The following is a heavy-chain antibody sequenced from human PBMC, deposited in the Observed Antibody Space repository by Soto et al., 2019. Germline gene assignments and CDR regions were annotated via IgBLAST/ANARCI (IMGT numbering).Heavy chain of an antibody. CDR3: AKGVAATPRGWFDP. V-gene: IGHV3-9*01. D-gene: IGHD2-15*01. J-gene: IGHJ5*02. Sequence: EVQLVESGGGLVQPGRSLRLSCAASGFTFDDYAMHWVRQAPGKGLEWVSGISWNSGSIGYADSVKGRFTISRDNAKNSLSLQMNSLRAEDTALYYCAKGVAATPRGWFDPWGQGTLVTVSS. CDR2: ISWNSGSI. CDR1: GFTFDDYA.